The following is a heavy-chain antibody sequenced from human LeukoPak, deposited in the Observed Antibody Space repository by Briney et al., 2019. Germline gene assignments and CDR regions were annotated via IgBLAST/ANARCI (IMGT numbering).Heavy chain of an antibody. J-gene: IGHJ4*02. V-gene: IGHV4-61*02. D-gene: IGHD2-2*02. Sequence: SETLSLTCTVSGGSISSGSYYWSWIRQPAGKGLEWIGRIYTSGSTNYNPSLKSRVTISVDTSKNQFSLKLSSVTAADTAVYYRARSLGLYCSSTSCYTFDYWGQGTLVTVSP. CDR3: ARSLGLYCSSTSCYTFDY. CDR2: IYTSGST. CDR1: GGSISSGSYY.